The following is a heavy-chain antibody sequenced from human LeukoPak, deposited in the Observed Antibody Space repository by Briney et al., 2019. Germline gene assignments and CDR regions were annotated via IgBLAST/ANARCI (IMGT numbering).Heavy chain of an antibody. CDR1: GFTFSGYA. Sequence: PGGSPRLSCAASGFTFSGYAMSWVRQAPGKGLEWVSLITGSGATTYYADSVRGRFTVSRDNSMNTLYLQMNSLRAEDTAVYFCAKGDCGGTCLLIDNWGQGTLVTVSS. CDR3: AKGDCGGTCLLIDN. CDR2: ITGSGATT. V-gene: IGHV3-23*01. D-gene: IGHD2-15*01. J-gene: IGHJ4*02.